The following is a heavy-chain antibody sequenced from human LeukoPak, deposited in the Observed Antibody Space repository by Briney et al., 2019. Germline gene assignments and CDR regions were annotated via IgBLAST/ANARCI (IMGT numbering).Heavy chain of an antibody. CDR1: GFTFSNAW. V-gene: IGHV3-15*01. D-gene: IGHD4-17*01. J-gene: IGHJ6*03. CDR2: IKSKTDGGTT. Sequence: GGSLRLSCAASGFTFSNAWMSWVRQAPGKGLEWVGRIKSKTDGGTTDYAAPVKGRFTISRDDSKNTLYLQMNSLKTEDTAVYYCTTRAFYGDYVYYYYMDVWGKGTTVTVSS. CDR3: TTRAFYGDYVYYYYMDV.